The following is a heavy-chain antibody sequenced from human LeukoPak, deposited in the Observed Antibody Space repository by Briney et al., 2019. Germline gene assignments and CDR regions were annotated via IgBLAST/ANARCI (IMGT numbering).Heavy chain of an antibody. CDR3: ARGVGATSDAFDI. Sequence: SETLSLTCAVSGGSISSGGYSWSWIRQPPGKGLEWIGYIYHSGSTYYNPSLKSRVTISVDRSKNQFSLKLSSVTAADTAAYYCARGVGATSDAFDIWGQGTMVTVSS. J-gene: IGHJ3*02. D-gene: IGHD1-26*01. CDR2: IYHSGST. V-gene: IGHV4-30-2*01. CDR1: GGSISSGGYS.